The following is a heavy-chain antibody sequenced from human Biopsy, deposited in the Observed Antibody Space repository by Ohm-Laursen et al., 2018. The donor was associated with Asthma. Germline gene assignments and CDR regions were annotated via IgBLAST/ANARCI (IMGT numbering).Heavy chain of an antibody. V-gene: IGHV3-48*02. CDR1: GFTFSSYS. CDR2: ISSSSSTI. Sequence: SLRLSCAASGFTFSSYSMNWVRQAPGKGLEWVLYISSSSSTIYCADSVKGRFTISRDNAENSLYLQMNSLRDEDTAVYYCARPRWGPYGYWGQGTLVTVSS. J-gene: IGHJ4*02. CDR3: ARPRWGPYGY. D-gene: IGHD4-17*01.